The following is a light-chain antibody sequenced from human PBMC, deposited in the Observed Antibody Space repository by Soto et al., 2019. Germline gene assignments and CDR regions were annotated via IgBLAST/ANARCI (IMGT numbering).Light chain of an antibody. CDR3: GTWDSSLSVGV. CDR2: DDT. CDR1: SSNIGNNF. J-gene: IGLJ2*01. V-gene: IGLV1-51*01. Sequence: QSVLTQPPSVSAAPGQKVTISYSGSSSNIGNNFVAWYQQLPGTAPRLLIYDDTKRPSDIPDRFSGSKSGTSATLGITGLQTGDEADYYCGTWDSSLSVGVFGGGTKLTVL.